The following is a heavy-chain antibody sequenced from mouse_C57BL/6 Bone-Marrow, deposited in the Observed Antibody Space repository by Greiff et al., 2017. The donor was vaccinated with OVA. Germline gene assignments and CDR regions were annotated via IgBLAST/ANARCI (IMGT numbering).Heavy chain of an antibody. CDR3: ARYGQLRPSYAMDY. J-gene: IGHJ4*01. CDR1: GYTFTSYW. CDR2: IHPNSGST. D-gene: IGHD3-2*02. Sequence: QVQLQQPGAELVKPGASVKLSCKASGYTFTSYWMHWVKQRPGQGLEWIGMIHPNSGSTNYNEKFKSKATLTVDKSSSTAYMQLSSLTSEDSAVYYCARYGQLRPSYAMDYWGQGTSGTVSS. V-gene: IGHV1-64*01.